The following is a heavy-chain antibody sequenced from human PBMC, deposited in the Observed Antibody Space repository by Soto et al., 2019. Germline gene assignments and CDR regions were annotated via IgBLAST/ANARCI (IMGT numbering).Heavy chain of an antibody. Sequence: PSETLSLTCTVSGGSISSGSHYWTWIRQPPGKGLEWIGYIYYSGSTNYNPSLKSRVTISVDTSQNQFSLKLNSVTAADTAMYYCAGDRGYYCPDLDYWGQGALVTVSS. V-gene: IGHV4-61*01. CDR2: IYYSGST. CDR1: GGSISSGSHY. J-gene: IGHJ4*02. CDR3: AGDRGYYCPDLDY. D-gene: IGHD2-8*01.